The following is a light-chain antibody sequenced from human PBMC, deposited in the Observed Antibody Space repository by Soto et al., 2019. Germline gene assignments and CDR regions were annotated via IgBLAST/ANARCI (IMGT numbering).Light chain of an antibody. Sequence: QSVLTQPPSVSGAPGQRVTLSCTGSSSNIGAGYDVYWYQQLPGTAPKLLTYGDPNRPSGVPDRFSGSKSGTSASLAITGLQADDEADYYCQSYDSSLSGVVFGGGTKLTVL. V-gene: IGLV1-40*01. J-gene: IGLJ2*01. CDR3: QSYDSSLSGVV. CDR2: GDP. CDR1: SSNIGAGYD.